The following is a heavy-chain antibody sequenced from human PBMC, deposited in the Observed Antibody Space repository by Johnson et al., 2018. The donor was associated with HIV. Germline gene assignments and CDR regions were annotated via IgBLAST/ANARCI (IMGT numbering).Heavy chain of an antibody. Sequence: EVQLVGSGGGLIQPGGSLRLSCAASGFTVSSNYMSWVRQAPGKGLEWVSGINWNGASTGYADSVKGRFTISRDNAKNSLYLQMNSLRAEDTAVYYCARDSQWELRPDAFDIWGQGTMVTVSS. CDR1: GFTVSSNY. V-gene: IGHV3-20*04. J-gene: IGHJ3*02. CDR2: INWNGAST. CDR3: ARDSQWELRPDAFDI. D-gene: IGHD1-26*01.